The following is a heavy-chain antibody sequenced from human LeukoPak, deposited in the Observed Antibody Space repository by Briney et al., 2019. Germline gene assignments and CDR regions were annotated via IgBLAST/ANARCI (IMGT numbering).Heavy chain of an antibody. D-gene: IGHD2-2*01. CDR1: GGSIDSYY. Sequence: PSETLTLTCTVSGGSIDSYYWSWIRQLPGKGLEWIGYIYYTGSTEYHPSLKSRVTISLDTSKNQFSLKLTSVTAADTAVYYCARVYQSAEYYFDYWGQGNLVSVSS. J-gene: IGHJ4*02. V-gene: IGHV4-59*01. CDR2: IYYTGST. CDR3: ARVYQSAEYYFDY.